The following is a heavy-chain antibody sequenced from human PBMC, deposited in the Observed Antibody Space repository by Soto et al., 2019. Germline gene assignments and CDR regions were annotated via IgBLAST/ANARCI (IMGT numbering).Heavy chain of an antibody. CDR1: GFTFSNYA. J-gene: IGHJ4*02. Sequence: GGSLRLSCAVSGFTFSNYAMTWVRLAPGKGLEYVSSITGSGAGTFYADSVKGRFTISRDNSKNTLYLQLSSLRAEDTAIYFCTKDPNGDYVGAFDSWGQGSLVTVSS. CDR2: ITGSGAGT. CDR3: TKDPNGDYVGAFDS. V-gene: IGHV3-23*01. D-gene: IGHD4-17*01.